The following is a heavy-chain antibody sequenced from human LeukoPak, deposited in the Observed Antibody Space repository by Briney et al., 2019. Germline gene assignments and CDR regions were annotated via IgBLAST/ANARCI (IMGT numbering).Heavy chain of an antibody. CDR1: GGSISSGGHY. D-gene: IGHD3-3*01. V-gene: IGHV4-31*03. J-gene: IGHJ6*02. CDR2: INYSGST. Sequence: PSQTLSLTCIVSGGSISSGGHYWSWIRQHPGKGLEWIGYINYSGSTYYNPSLKSRVTISVDTSQNQFSLKLSSVTVADTAVYYCARDEAIFGAGYYYGMDVWGQGTTVTVSS. CDR3: ARDEAIFGAGYYYGMDV.